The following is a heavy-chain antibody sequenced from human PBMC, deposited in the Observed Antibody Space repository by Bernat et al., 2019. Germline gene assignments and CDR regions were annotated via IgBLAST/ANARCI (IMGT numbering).Heavy chain of an antibody. J-gene: IGHJ4*02. V-gene: IGHV3-48*02. Sequence: EVQLVESGGGVVQPGGSLRLSCAASGFSFSTYSMTWVRQAPGKGLEGVSYISSRSSTIYYADSVKGRFTISRDNAKNSLYLQMNSLRDEDTAVYYCAREGVGSSGYDALDVLNYWGQGTLVTVSS. CDR3: AREGVGSSGYDALDVLNY. CDR2: ISSRSSTI. D-gene: IGHD5-12*01. CDR1: GFSFSTYS.